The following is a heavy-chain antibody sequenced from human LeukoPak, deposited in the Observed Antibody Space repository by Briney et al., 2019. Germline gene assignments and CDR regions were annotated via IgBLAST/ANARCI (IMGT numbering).Heavy chain of an antibody. D-gene: IGHD4-17*01. CDR2: LSAYNANT. CDR1: GYTFTSFG. V-gene: IGHV1-18*01. Sequence: GASVKVSCKASGYTFTSFGISWVRQAPGQGLEWMGWLSAYNANTIYAQKLQGRVTMTTDTSTNTAHMELRSLTSDDTAMYYCARRSGDFFDYWGQGTLVTVSS. CDR3: ARRSGDFFDY. J-gene: IGHJ4*02.